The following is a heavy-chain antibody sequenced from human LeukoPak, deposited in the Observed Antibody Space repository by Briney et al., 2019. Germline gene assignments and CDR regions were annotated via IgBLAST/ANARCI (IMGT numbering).Heavy chain of an antibody. J-gene: IGHJ5*02. CDR2: IVVGRGNT. CDR3: ACEGDHYDILTGQNWFDP. Sequence: EASVKVSCKASGFTFTSSAVQWVRQARGQRLERIGWIVVGRGNTNYAQKFQERVTITRDMSTSTAYMELSSLRSEDTAVYYCACEGDHYDILTGQNWFDPWGRGTLVTVSS. V-gene: IGHV1-58*01. CDR1: GFTFTSSA. D-gene: IGHD3-9*01.